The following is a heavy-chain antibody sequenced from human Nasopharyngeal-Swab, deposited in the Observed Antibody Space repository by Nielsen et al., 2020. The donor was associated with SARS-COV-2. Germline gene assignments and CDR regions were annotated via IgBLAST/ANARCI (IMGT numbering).Heavy chain of an antibody. J-gene: IGHJ4*02. Sequence: GGSLRLSCAASGFTFSSYGMHWVRQAPGKGLEWVAVIWYDGSNKYYADSVKGRFTISRDNSKNTLYLQMNSLRAEDTAVYYCAKDWGYCSGGSCLPVYWGQGTLVTVSS. CDR1: GFTFSSYG. CDR3: AKDWGYCSGGSCLPVY. D-gene: IGHD2-15*01. V-gene: IGHV3-33*06. CDR2: IWYDGSNK.